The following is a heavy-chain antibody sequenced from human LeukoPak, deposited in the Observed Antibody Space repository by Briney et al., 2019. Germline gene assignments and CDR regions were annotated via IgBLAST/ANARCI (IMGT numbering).Heavy chain of an antibody. CDR3: ARVSSYVVWGSYGAGGVDY. CDR2: IWYDGSNK. V-gene: IGHV3-33*01. CDR1: GFTFSSYG. J-gene: IGHJ4*02. Sequence: GRSLRLSCAASGFTFSSYGMHWVRQAPGKGLEWVAVIWYDGSNKHYADSVKGRFTISRDNSKNTLYLQMNSLRAEDTAVYYCARVSSYVVWGSYGAGGVDYWGQGTLVTVSS. D-gene: IGHD3-16*01.